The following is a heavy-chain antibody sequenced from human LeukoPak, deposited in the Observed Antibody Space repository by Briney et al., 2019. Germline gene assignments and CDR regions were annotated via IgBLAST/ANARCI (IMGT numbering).Heavy chain of an antibody. D-gene: IGHD2-15*01. J-gene: IGHJ5*02. V-gene: IGHV4-4*07. CDR1: GDSISSYY. CDR2: IYTSGST. Sequence: PSETLSLTCTVSGDSISSYYWSWIRQPAGKGLEWIGRIYTSGSTNYNPSLKSRVTMSVDTSKNRFSLKLTSVTAADTAVYYCARSYCSGGSCLNWFDPWGLGTLVTVSS. CDR3: ARSYCSGGSCLNWFDP.